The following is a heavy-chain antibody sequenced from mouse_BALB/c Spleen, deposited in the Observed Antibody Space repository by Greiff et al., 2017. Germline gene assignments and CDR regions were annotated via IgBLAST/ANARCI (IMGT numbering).Heavy chain of an antibody. J-gene: IGHJ2*01. D-gene: IGHD1-1*01. CDR2: IDPANGNT. V-gene: IGHV14-3*02. Sequence: VHVKQSGAELVKPGASVKLSCTASGFNIKDTYMHWVKQRPEQGLEWIGRIDPANGNTKYDPKFQGKATITADTSSNTAYLQLSSLTSEDTAVYYCASNYYGLRGYWGQGTTLTVSS. CDR3: ASNYYGLRGY. CDR1: GFNIKDTY.